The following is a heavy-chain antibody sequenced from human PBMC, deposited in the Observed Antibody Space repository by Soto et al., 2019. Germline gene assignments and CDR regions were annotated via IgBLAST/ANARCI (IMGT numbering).Heavy chain of an antibody. J-gene: IGHJ4*02. V-gene: IGHV1-69*06. CDR2: IIPIFGTA. Sequence: QVQLVQSGAEVKKPGSSVKVSCKASGGTFSSYAISWVRQAPGQGLEWMGGIIPIFGTANYAQKFQGRVTITADKSTSTAYMELSSLRSEDTAVYYCASYTDYYGSGSYYSFDYWGQGTLVTVFS. D-gene: IGHD3-10*01. CDR1: GGTFSSYA. CDR3: ASYTDYYGSGSYYSFDY.